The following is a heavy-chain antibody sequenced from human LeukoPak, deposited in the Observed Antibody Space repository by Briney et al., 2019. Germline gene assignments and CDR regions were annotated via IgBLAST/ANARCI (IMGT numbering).Heavy chain of an antibody. V-gene: IGHV4-4*07. CDR2: ISTSGST. CDR1: GGSISSYY. CDR3: ARGRYYYDSSGYYYFDY. J-gene: IGHJ4*02. D-gene: IGHD3-22*01. Sequence: SETLSLTCTVSGGSISSYYWSWIRQPAGKGLESIGHISTSGSTNYNPSLKSRVTMSVDTSKNQFSLKVSSVTAADTAVYYCARGRYYYDSSGYYYFDYWGQGTLVTVSS.